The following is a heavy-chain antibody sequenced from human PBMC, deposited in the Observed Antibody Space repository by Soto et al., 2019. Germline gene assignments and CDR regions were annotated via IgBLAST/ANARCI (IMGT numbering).Heavy chain of an antibody. CDR3: ARGVPVRFDY. D-gene: IGHD4-17*01. V-gene: IGHV4-30-2*01. CDR2: IYHSGST. CDR1: GGKIISGCCC. J-gene: IGHJ4*02. Sequence: CVTCTVAGGKIISGCCCWSWIRQPPGKGLEWIGYIYHSGSTYYNPSLKSRVTISVDRSKNQFSLKLSSVTAADTAVYYCARGVPVRFDYWGQGTLVTVSS.